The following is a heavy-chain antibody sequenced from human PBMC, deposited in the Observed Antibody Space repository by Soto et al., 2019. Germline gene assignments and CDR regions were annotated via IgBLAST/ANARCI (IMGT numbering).Heavy chain of an antibody. CDR3: ARRYGIAFDI. Sequence: QVQLQESGPGLVKPSETLSLTCTVSGGSISSYYWSWIRQPPGKGLEWIGYIYYSGSTNYNPSLKSRVTIPVDTSKNQFSLKLSSVTAAATPVYYCARRYGIAFDIWGQGTMVTVSS. D-gene: IGHD1-20*01. CDR2: IYYSGST. J-gene: IGHJ3*02. CDR1: GGSISSYY. V-gene: IGHV4-59*08.